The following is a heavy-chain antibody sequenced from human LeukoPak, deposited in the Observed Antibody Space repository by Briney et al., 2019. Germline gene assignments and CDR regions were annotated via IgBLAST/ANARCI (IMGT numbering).Heavy chain of an antibody. Sequence: GGSLRLSCAASGFTFTSYAMSWVRQAPGKGLEWVSAISGSGGSTYYADSVKGRFTISRDNSKNTLYLQMNSLRAEDTAVYYCARDLGIAASESFDYWGQGTLVTVSS. CDR2: ISGSGGST. CDR3: ARDLGIAASESFDY. CDR1: GFTFTSYA. D-gene: IGHD6-13*01. V-gene: IGHV3-23*01. J-gene: IGHJ4*02.